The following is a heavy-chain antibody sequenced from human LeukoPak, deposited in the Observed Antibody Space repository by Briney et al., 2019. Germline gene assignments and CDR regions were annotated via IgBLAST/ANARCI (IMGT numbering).Heavy chain of an antibody. Sequence: GGSLRLSCAASGFVFSNYWMYWVRQAPGRGLVWVSRINSDGNSIAYADSVKGRFTISRDNAKNTLFLQMNSLTVEDTAMYYCAKDLNWGSTDYWGQGTLVSVPS. CDR1: GFVFSNYW. V-gene: IGHV3-74*01. J-gene: IGHJ4*02. D-gene: IGHD7-27*01. CDR2: INSDGNSI. CDR3: AKDLNWGSTDY.